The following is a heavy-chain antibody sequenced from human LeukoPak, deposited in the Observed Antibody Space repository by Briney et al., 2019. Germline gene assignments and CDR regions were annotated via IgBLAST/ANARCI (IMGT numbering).Heavy chain of an antibody. D-gene: IGHD6-19*01. J-gene: IGHJ4*02. CDR3: ARDIAVVDY. Sequence: GGSLRLSCAASGFTLSSYWMSWVRQAPEKGLEWVANIKQDGSEKYYVDSVKGRFTISRDNAKNSLYLQMNSLRAEDTAVYYCARDIAVVDYWGQGTLVTVSS. CDR1: GFTLSSYW. V-gene: IGHV3-7*01. CDR2: IKQDGSEK.